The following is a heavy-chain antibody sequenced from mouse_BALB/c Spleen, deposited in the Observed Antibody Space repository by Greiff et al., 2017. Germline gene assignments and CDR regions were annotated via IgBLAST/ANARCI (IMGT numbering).Heavy chain of an antibody. V-gene: IGHV1S41*01. D-gene: IGHD1-1*01. CDR2: IAPGSGST. J-gene: IGHJ4*01. Sequence: DLVKPGASVKLSCKASGYTFTSYWINWIKQRPGQGLEWIGRIAPGSGSTYYNEMFKGKATLTVDTSSSTAYIQLSSLSSEDSAVYFCARRYYYGSSYAMGYWGQGTSVTVSS. CDR3: ARRYYYGSSYAMGY. CDR1: GYTFTSYW.